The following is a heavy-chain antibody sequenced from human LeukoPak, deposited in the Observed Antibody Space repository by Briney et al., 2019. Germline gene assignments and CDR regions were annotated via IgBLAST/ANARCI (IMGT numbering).Heavy chain of an antibody. Sequence: GGSLRLSCAAFGFTFSCYWMSWVPQAPGKGLEWVANIKQDGSEQNDVDSVKGRFTISRDNAKNSLYLQMNSLRAVNTAVFYCARGRYCYGSGSYYNAFDIWGHGTMVTVSS. D-gene: IGHD3-10*01. CDR3: ARGRYCYGSGSYYNAFDI. CDR1: GFTFSCYW. J-gene: IGHJ3*02. CDR2: IKQDGSEQ. V-gene: IGHV3-7*01.